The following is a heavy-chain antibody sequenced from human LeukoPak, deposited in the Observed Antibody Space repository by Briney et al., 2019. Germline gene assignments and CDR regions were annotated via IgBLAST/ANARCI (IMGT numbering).Heavy chain of an antibody. V-gene: IGHV4-4*02. CDR1: GGSISSSNW. D-gene: IGHD2-15*01. CDR2: MYPSGST. CDR3: ARGYCSGGSCYSYYYYNYMDV. J-gene: IGHJ6*03. Sequence: SGTLSLTCAVSGGSISSSNWWSWVRQPPGKGLEWIGEMYPSGSTNYNPSLNSRVTISIDKSKNQFSLKLTSVTAADTAVYYCARGYCSGGSCYSYYYYNYMDVWGKGTTVTVSS.